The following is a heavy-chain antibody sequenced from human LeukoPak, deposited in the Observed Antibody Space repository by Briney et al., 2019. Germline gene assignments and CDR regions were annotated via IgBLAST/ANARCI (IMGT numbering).Heavy chain of an antibody. CDR2: INHSGST. J-gene: IGHJ3*02. V-gene: IGHV4-34*01. CDR1: GGSFSGYY. CDR3: ARDRRGAFDI. Sequence: SETLSLTCAVYGGSFSGYYWSWIRQPPGKGLEWIGEINHSGSTNYNPSLKSRVTISVDTSKNQFSLKLSSVTAADTAVYYCARDRRGAFDIWGQGIMVTVSS.